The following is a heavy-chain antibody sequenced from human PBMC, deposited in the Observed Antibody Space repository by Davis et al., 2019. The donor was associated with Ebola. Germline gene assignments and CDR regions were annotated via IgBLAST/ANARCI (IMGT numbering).Heavy chain of an antibody. Sequence: SVKVSCKASGGTFSSYAISWVRQAPGQGLEWMGGIIPIFGTANYAQKFQGRVTITADESTSTAYMELSSLRSEDTAVYYCARDWESYYDSSGPNAFDIWGQGTMVTVSS. CDR2: IIPIFGTA. CDR1: GGTFSSYA. V-gene: IGHV1-69*13. D-gene: IGHD3-22*01. J-gene: IGHJ3*02. CDR3: ARDWESYYDSSGPNAFDI.